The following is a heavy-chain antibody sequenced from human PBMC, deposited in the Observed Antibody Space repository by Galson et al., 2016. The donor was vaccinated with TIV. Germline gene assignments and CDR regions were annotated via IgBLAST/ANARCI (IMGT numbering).Heavy chain of an antibody. CDR1: GGTFSNYA. D-gene: IGHD3-10*01. CDR3: ARGSPYGSSSPCIFDI. CDR2: ILPIYGPT. V-gene: IGHV1-69*06. Sequence: SVKVSCKASGGTFSNYAITWVRQAPGQGLEWMGRILPIYGPTVYAQTFQDRLTLTAERSTGTANMELSSLRPEDTAMYYCARGSPYGSSSPCIFDIWGQGTQVTVSS. J-gene: IGHJ3*02.